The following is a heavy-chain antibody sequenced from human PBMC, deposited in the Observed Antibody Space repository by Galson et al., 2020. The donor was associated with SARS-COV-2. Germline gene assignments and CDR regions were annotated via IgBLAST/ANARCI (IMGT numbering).Heavy chain of an antibody. D-gene: IGHD3-22*01. CDR1: GDSITSSY. J-gene: IGHJ3*02. V-gene: IGHV4-59*01. CDR2: LHYSGST. Sequence: SETLSLTCTVSGDSITSSYWSWIRQSPVKGLEWIGYLHYSGSTNYNPSLKSRVTMSVDTSMNQFSLRLSSVTAADTAVYYCVRGYYDSRGYSNPFDIWGQGTMVTVSS. CDR3: VRGYYDSRGYSNPFDI.